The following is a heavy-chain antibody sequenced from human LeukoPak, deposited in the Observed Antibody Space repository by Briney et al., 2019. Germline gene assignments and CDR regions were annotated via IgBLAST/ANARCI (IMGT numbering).Heavy chain of an antibody. CDR2: INHSGST. Sequence: SETLSLTCAVYGGSFSGYYWSWIREPPGKGLEWIGEINHSGSTNYNPSLKSRVTISVDTSKNQFSLMLSSVTAADTAVYYCARMRATASVLQDRGQLILVTVSS. CDR3: ARMRATASVLQD. V-gene: IGHV4-34*01. CDR1: GGSFSGYY. J-gene: IGHJ1*01.